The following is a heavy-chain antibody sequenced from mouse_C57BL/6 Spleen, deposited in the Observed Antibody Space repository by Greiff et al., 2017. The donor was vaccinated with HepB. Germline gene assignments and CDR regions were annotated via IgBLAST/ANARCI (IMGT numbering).Heavy chain of an antibody. CDR2: IDPNSGGT. V-gene: IGHV1-72*01. CDR1: GYTFTSYW. CDR3: ARPYYGNDEAWFAY. Sequence: QVQLQQPGAELVKPGASVKLSCKASGYTFTSYWMHWVKQRPGRGLEWIGRIDPNSGGTKYNEKFKSKATLTVDKPSSTAYMQLSSLTSEDSAVYYCARPYYGNDEAWFAYWGQGTLVTVSA. J-gene: IGHJ3*01. D-gene: IGHD2-9*01.